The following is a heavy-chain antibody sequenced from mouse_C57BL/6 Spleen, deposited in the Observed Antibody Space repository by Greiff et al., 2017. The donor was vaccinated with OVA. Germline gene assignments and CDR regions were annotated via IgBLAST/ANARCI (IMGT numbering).Heavy chain of an antibody. Sequence: VQLKESGAELVRPGTSVKMSCKASGYTFTNYWIGWAKQRPGHGLEWIGDIYPGGGYTNYNEKFKGKATLTADKSSSTAYMQFSSLTSEDSAIYYCARGSRGYAMDYWGQGTSVTVSS. CDR2: IYPGGGYT. D-gene: IGHD1-1*01. CDR3: ARGSRGYAMDY. J-gene: IGHJ4*01. CDR1: GYTFTNYW. V-gene: IGHV1-63*01.